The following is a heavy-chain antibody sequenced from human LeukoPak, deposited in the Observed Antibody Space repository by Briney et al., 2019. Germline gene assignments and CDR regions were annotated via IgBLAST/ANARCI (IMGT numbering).Heavy chain of an antibody. CDR1: GGSFSGYY. D-gene: IGHD3-10*01. CDR3: ARRLSRYGSGALDY. Sequence: SETLSLTCAVYGGSFSGYYWSWIRQPPGKGLEWIGEINHSGSTNYNPSLKSRVTISVDTSKNQFSLKLSSVTAADTAVYYCARRLSRYGSGALDYWGQGTLVTVSS. V-gene: IGHV4-34*01. CDR2: INHSGST. J-gene: IGHJ4*02.